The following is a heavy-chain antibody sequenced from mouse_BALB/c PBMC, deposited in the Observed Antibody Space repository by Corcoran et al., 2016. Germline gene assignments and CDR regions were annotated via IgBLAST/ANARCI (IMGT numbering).Heavy chain of an antibody. CDR3: ARVYYDTVWYFDV. Sequence: EVQLQQSGPELVKPGASVKMSCKASGYTFTSYVMHWVKQKPGQGLEWIGYINPYNDGTKYNEKFKGKATLTSDKSSSTAYMELSSLTSEDSAVYYCARVYYDTVWYFDVWGAGTTVTVSS. J-gene: IGHJ1*01. CDR1: GYTFTSYV. V-gene: IGHV1S136*01. D-gene: IGHD2-4*01. CDR2: INPYNDGT.